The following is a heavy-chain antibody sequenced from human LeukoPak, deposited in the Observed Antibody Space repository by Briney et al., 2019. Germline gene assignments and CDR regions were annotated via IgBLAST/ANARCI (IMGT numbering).Heavy chain of an antibody. J-gene: IGHJ4*02. CDR3: AREAYCGGDCYSGFDY. D-gene: IGHD2-21*02. CDR2: IYYSGST. Sequence: PSETLSLTCTVSGGSINNYFWSWIRQPPGKGLEWIGYIYYSGSTNYNPSLKSRVTVSVDTSKNQFSLKLSSVTAADTAVYYCAREAYCGGDCYSGFDYWGQGTLVTVSS. V-gene: IGHV4-59*01. CDR1: GGSINNYF.